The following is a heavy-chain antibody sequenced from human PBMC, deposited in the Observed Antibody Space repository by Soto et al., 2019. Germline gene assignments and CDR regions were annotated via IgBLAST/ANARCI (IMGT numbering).Heavy chain of an antibody. CDR2: IRNSGSDT. D-gene: IGHD2-2*01. V-gene: IGHV3-23*01. Sequence: HPGGALRLSCVGSGFSFGSYAMSWVRQAPGKGLEWVSAIRNSGSDTYYADSVKGRFTISRDNSQNTVYLQMNSLRAEDTAIYYCAKEKPAAVYGIGVWRQVTTVTVSS. J-gene: IGHJ6*02. CDR1: GFSFGSYA. CDR3: AKEKPAAVYGIGV.